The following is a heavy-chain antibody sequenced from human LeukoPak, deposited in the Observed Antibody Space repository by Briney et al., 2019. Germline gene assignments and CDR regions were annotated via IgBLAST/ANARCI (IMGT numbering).Heavy chain of an antibody. CDR1: GFTFSTNT. Sequence: GGSLRLSCAASGFTFSTNTMSWVRQAPGKGLEWVSSISSSSTYVYYAGSVKGRFTISRDNAKNLLYLQVNSLRAEDTAVYYCTTDLQLLSAHDAFDIWGQGTMVTVSS. J-gene: IGHJ3*02. V-gene: IGHV3-21*01. D-gene: IGHD2-2*01. CDR3: TTDLQLLSAHDAFDI. CDR2: ISSSSTYV.